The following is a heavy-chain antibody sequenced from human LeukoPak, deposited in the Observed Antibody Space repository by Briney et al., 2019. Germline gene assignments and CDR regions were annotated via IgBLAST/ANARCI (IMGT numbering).Heavy chain of an antibody. Sequence: GGSLRLSCAASGFTFDDYAMHWVRQAPGKGLEWVSGISWNSGSIGYADSVKGRFTISRDNAKNSLYLQMNSLRAEDTAVYYCARVTYSSSSGPLDYWGQGTLVTVSS. D-gene: IGHD6-6*01. CDR2: ISWNSGSI. CDR1: GFTFDDYA. V-gene: IGHV3-9*01. J-gene: IGHJ4*02. CDR3: ARVTYSSSSGPLDY.